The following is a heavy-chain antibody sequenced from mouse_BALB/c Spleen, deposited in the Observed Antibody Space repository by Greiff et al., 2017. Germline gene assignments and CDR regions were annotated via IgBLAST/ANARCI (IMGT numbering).Heavy chain of an antibody. CDR1: GFTFSSFG. CDR2: ISSGSSTI. Sequence: EVKLQESGGGLVQPGGSRKLSCAASGFTFSSFGMHWVRQAPEKGLEWVAYISSGSSTIYYADTVKGRFTISRDNPKNTLFLQMTSLRSEDTAMYYCARSSMITTFDYWGQGTTLTVSS. V-gene: IGHV5-17*02. CDR3: ARSSMITTFDY. D-gene: IGHD2-4*01. J-gene: IGHJ2*01.